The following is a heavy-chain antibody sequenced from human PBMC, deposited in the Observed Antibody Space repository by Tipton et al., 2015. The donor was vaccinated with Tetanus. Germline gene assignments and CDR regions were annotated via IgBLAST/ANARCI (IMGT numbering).Heavy chain of an antibody. CDR2: INPNSGGAT. D-gene: IGHD1-1*01. CDR3: ARAYANSAFDF. Sequence: QVQLVQSGAEVKKPGASVKVSCTASGHTFTGNYIHWVRQAPGQRLEWMAWINPNSGGATDVARNFQGRVTVTRDASVRTAYMELSGLSPDDTAVYFCARAYANSAFDFWGQGTRVTVSS. CDR1: GHTFTGNY. V-gene: IGHV1-2*02. J-gene: IGHJ4*02.